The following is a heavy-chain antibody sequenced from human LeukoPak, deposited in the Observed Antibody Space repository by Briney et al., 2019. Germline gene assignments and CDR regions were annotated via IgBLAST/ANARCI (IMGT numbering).Heavy chain of an antibody. D-gene: IGHD6-19*01. CDR1: GFTFSSYG. Sequence: PGRSLRLSCAASGFTFSSYGMHWVRQAPGKGLEWVSAISGSGGSTYYADSVKGRFTISRDNSKNTLYLQMNSLRAEDTAVYYCAKDRQTYSSGWYYFFQHWGQGTLVTVSS. CDR3: AKDRQTYSSGWYYFFQH. V-gene: IGHV3-23*01. CDR2: ISGSGGST. J-gene: IGHJ1*01.